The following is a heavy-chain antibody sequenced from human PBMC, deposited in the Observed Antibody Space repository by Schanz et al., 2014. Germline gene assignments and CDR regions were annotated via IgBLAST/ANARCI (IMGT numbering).Heavy chain of an antibody. CDR2: IYHTGST. Sequence: QVQLQQWGAGLLKPSETLSLTCGVFGGSFSGYYWSWIRQPPGKGLEWIGEIYHTGSTNYNPSLKSRVPISVDKPKKQFALKVTSMTAADTAVYYCARGHHPHGITVAARGFDPWGQGTLVTVSS. D-gene: IGHD6-19*01. J-gene: IGHJ5*02. CDR1: GGSFSGYY. CDR3: ARGHHPHGITVAARGFDP. V-gene: IGHV4-34*01.